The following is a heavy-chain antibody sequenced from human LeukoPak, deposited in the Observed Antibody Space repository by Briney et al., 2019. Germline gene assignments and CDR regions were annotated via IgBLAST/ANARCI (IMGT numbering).Heavy chain of an antibody. V-gene: IGHV3-30-3*01. D-gene: IGHD2-15*01. CDR2: ISYDGSNK. CDR3: ARSVVVAATLDYYYGMDV. Sequence: GRSLRLSCAASGFTFSSYAMHWVRQAPGKGLEWVAVISYDGSNKYYADSVKGRFTISRDNSKNTLYLQMNSLRAEDTAVYYCARSVVVAATLDYYYGMDVCGQGTTVTVSS. J-gene: IGHJ6*02. CDR1: GFTFSSYA.